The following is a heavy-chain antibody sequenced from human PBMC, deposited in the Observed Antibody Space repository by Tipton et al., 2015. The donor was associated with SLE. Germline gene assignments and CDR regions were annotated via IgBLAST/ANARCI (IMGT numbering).Heavy chain of an antibody. CDR3: ARDSPLAVAGI. J-gene: IGHJ4*02. D-gene: IGHD6-19*01. Sequence: RSLRLSCAASGFAFRSFAMHWVRQGPGKGLEWVAVISNDGTNKYYADSVKGRFTVSRDNSKITSTLYLQMNSLTVEDTAVYFCARDSPLAVAGIWGQGTLVTVSP. CDR1: GFAFRSFA. V-gene: IGHV3-30*04. CDR2: ISNDGTNK.